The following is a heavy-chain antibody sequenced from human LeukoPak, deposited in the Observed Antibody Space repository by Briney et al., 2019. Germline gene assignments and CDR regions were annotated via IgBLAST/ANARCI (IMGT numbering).Heavy chain of an antibody. Sequence: ASVKVSCKASGYTFTGYYMHWVRQAPGQGLEWMGWINPNSGGTNYAQKFQGRVTTTRDTSISTAYMELSRLRSDDTAVYYCARVFAVAGTRRVYFQHWGQGTLVTVSS. CDR2: INPNSGGT. CDR3: ARVFAVAGTRRVYFQH. D-gene: IGHD6-19*01. CDR1: GYTFTGYY. J-gene: IGHJ1*01. V-gene: IGHV1-2*02.